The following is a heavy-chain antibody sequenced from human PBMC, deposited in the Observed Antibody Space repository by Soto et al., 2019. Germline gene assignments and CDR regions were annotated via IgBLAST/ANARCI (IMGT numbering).Heavy chain of an antibody. CDR3: ARVRGSTGYLGREHYFDY. J-gene: IGHJ4*02. Sequence: EVQVVESGGGLVQPGGSLRLSCAASRFSVTNNYMNWVRQAPGKELEWVSIIDIGGNTYYADSVKDRFTISRDNSRNTLYLHMDSLRAEDTAVYYCARVRGSTGYLGREHYFDYWGQGTLVTVSP. CDR1: RFSVTNNY. V-gene: IGHV3-66*01. D-gene: IGHD2-2*01. CDR2: IDIGGNT.